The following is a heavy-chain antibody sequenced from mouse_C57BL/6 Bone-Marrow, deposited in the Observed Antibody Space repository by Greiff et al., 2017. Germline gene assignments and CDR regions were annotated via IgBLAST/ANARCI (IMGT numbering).Heavy chain of an antibody. J-gene: IGHJ3*01. CDR1: GYTFTSYG. D-gene: IGHD1-1*02. Sequence: VQLQQSGAELARPGASVKLSCKASGYTFTSYGISWVKQRTGQGLEWIGEIYPRSGNTYYNEKFKGKATLTADKSSSTAYMELRSLTSEDSAVYFWARRNLYGLLAYWGQGPLVTVSA. V-gene: IGHV1-81*01. CDR3: ARRNLYGLLAY. CDR2: IYPRSGNT.